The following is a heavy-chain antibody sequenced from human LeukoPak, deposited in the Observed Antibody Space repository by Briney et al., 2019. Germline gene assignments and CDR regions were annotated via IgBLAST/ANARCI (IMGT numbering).Heavy chain of an antibody. CDR2: IIPSVGTA. V-gene: IGHV1-69*06. D-gene: IGHD3-10*01. CDR1: GGTFISYA. Sequence: SVKVSCKASGGTFISYAISWVRQAPGQGLEWMGGIIPSVGTATYAQTFQGRVTIPADKSTSTAYMELSRLRPEDTAVYYCAKKKAGGAAFAIWGQGTMVTVSS. CDR3: AKKKAGGAAFAI. J-gene: IGHJ3*02.